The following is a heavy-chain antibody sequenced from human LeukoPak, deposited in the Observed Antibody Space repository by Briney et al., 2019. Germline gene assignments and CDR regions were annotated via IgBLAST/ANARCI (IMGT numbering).Heavy chain of an antibody. D-gene: IGHD1-26*01. V-gene: IGHV4-30-4*01. CDR3: ARDRRTREGLDV. Sequence: SQTLSLTCTVSGGSISSGDYYWSWIRQPPGKGLEWIGYIYYSGSTYYNPSLKSRVTISVDTSKNQFSLKLSSVTAADTAVYYCARDRRTREGLDVWGQGTTVTVSS. CDR1: GGSISSGDYY. J-gene: IGHJ6*02. CDR2: IYYSGST.